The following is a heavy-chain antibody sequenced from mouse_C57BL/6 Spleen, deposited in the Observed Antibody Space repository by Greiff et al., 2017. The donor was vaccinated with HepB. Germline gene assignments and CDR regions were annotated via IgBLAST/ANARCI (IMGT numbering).Heavy chain of an antibody. CDR1: GFNIKDDY. Sequence: EVQLQESGAELVRPGASVKLSCTASGFNIKDDYMHWVKQRPEQGLEWIGWIDPENGDTEYASKFQGKATITADTSSNTAYLQLSSLTSEDTAVYYCTTDGFAYWGQGTLVTVSA. V-gene: IGHV14-4*01. CDR3: TTDGFAY. CDR2: IDPENGDT. J-gene: IGHJ3*01.